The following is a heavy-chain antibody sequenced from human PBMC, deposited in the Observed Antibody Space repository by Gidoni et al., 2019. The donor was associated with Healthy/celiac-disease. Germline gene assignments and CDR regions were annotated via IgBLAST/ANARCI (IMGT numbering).Heavy chain of an antibody. J-gene: IGHJ1*01. CDR1: GFTFSSYA. Sequence: QVQLVASGGGVVQPGRSLRLSCAASGFTFSSYAMHWVRQAPGKGLEWVAVISYDGSNKYYADSVKGRFTISRDNSKNTLYLQMNSLRAEDTAVYYCARGPTLGYCSGGSCYGVYFQHWGQGTLVTVSS. CDR2: ISYDGSNK. CDR3: ARGPTLGYCSGGSCYGVYFQH. V-gene: IGHV3-30-3*01. D-gene: IGHD2-15*01.